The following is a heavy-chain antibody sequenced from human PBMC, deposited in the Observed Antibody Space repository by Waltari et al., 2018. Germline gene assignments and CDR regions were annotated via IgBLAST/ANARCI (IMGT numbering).Heavy chain of an antibody. J-gene: IGHJ2*01. V-gene: IGHV4-61*02. CDR2: NYTSGST. Sequence: QVQLQESGPGLVKPSQTLSLTCPVSGGSISSGSYYWSWIRQPAGKGLRWIGCNYTSGSTNYNPALSSRLSISVDTSKTHFALNRSSVTAADTAVYYCARVPRDYYDSSGRYVDLWGRGTLVTVSS. D-gene: IGHD3-22*01. CDR3: ARVPRDYYDSSGRYVDL. CDR1: GGSISSGSYY.